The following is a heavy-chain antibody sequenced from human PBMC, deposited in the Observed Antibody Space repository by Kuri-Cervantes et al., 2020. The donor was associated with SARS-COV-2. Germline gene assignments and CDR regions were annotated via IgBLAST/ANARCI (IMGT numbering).Heavy chain of an antibody. Sequence: SVKVSCKASGYTFTSYAMNGVRQAPGQGLEWMGWINTNTGEPTFAQGFTGRFVFSLDTSVSTASLQSSSLKAEDTAVYYCARGDYGGNSTGGGNAFEFWGQGTMVTVSS. J-gene: IGHJ3*01. CDR2: INTNTGEP. D-gene: IGHD4-23*01. CDR1: GYTFTSYA. CDR3: ARGDYGGNSTGGGNAFEF. V-gene: IGHV7-4-1*02.